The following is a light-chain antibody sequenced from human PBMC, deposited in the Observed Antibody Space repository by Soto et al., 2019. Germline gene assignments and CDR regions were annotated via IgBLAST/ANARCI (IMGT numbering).Light chain of an antibody. J-gene: IGKJ5*01. CDR3: QQLNSYPIS. CDR1: QGISSY. Sequence: DIQLTQPPSFLSAAVGARASITCRASQGISSYLAWYQQNPGIAAKLLIYAVSTLQSGVPSRFSGSGSGTEFTLTISSLQPEDFATYYCQQLNSYPISFGQGTRLEIK. V-gene: IGKV1-9*01. CDR2: AVS.